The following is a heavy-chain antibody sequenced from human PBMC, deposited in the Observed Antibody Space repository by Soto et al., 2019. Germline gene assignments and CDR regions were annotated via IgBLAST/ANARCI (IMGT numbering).Heavy chain of an antibody. J-gene: IGHJ3*02. CDR1: GGSISTYY. V-gene: IGHV4-59*01. D-gene: IGHD3-10*01. CDR3: ARYYPPDMSAFDI. Sequence: QVQLQESGPGLVKPSETLSLTCTVSGGSISTYYWNWIRQPPGKGLEWIGYIYYTGGTNYNPSLKSRVTISLDTSRNQFSLRLNSVTAADTAVYYCARYYPPDMSAFDIWGQGTMVTVSS. CDR2: IYYTGGT.